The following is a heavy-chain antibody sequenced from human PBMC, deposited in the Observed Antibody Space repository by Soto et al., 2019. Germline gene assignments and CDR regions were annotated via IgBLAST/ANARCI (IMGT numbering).Heavy chain of an antibody. V-gene: IGHV1-18*01. D-gene: IGHD3-10*01. Sequence: GASVKVSCNASGYTFTSCGISWVRRDPGQGREGMGWISAYNGNTNYAQKLQGRVTMTTDTSTSTAYMELRSLRSDDTAVYYCARDLITMVRGVTDYYYGMDVWGQGTTVTVSS. CDR1: GYTFTSCG. CDR2: ISAYNGNT. J-gene: IGHJ6*02. CDR3: ARDLITMVRGVTDYYYGMDV.